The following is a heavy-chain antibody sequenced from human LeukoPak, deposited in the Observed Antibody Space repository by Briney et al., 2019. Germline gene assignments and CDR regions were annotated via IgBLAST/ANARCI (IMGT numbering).Heavy chain of an antibody. Sequence: GASVKVSCKASGYTFTGYYMHWVRQAPGQGLEWMGWINPNSGGTNYAQKFQGRVTMTRDTSISTAYMELSRLRSDDTAVYYCAIGLPARRAARPNDAFDIWGQGTMVTVSS. J-gene: IGHJ3*02. CDR3: AIGLPARRAARPNDAFDI. D-gene: IGHD6-6*01. V-gene: IGHV1-2*02. CDR2: INPNSGGT. CDR1: GYTFTGYY.